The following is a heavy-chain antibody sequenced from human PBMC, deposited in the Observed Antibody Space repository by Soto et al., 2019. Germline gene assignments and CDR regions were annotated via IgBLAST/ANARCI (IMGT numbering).Heavy chain of an antibody. CDR3: ARQFIAARGNYYYGMDV. J-gene: IGHJ6*02. CDR2: ISSISTTI. V-gene: IGHV3-48*02. Sequence: GGSLRLSCAASGFTFSSYSMNWVRQAPGKGLEWLSYISSISTTIYYADSVKGRFTISRDNAKNSLYLQMNSLRDEDTAVYYSARQFIAARGNYYYGMDVWGQGTTVTVSS. CDR1: GFTFSSYS. D-gene: IGHD6-6*01.